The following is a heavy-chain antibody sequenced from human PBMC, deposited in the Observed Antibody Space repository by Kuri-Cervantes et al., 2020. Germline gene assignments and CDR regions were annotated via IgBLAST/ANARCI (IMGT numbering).Heavy chain of an antibody. CDR1: GGSITTYY. J-gene: IGHJ6*03. D-gene: IGHD4-17*01. V-gene: IGHV4-59*01. Sequence: GSLRLSCSVSGGSITTYYWSWIRQPPGKGLEWIGYISNTGSTDYNPSLKSRVPTSVDTSKNQFSLKLSSVTAADTAVYYCAREHFTTTVTTSYYYYMDDWGKGTTVTVSS. CDR2: ISNTGST. CDR3: AREHFTTTVTTSYYYYMDD.